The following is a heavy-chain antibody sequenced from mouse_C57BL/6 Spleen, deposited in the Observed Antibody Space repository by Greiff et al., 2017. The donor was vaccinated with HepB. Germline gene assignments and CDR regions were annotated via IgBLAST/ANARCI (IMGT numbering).Heavy chain of an antibody. V-gene: IGHV3-6*01. J-gene: IGHJ2*01. CDR1: GYSITSGYY. CDR3: ARISDYDTYYFDY. D-gene: IGHD2-4*01. Sequence: EVKLLESGPGLVKPSQSLSLTCSVTGYSITSGYYWNWIRQFPGNKLEWMGYISYDGSNNYNPSLKNRISITRDTSKNQFFLKLNSVTTEDTATYYCARISDYDTYYFDYWGQGTTLTVSS. CDR2: ISYDGSN.